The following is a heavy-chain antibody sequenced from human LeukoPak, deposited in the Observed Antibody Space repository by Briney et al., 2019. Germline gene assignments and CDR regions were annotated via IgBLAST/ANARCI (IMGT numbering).Heavy chain of an antibody. CDR1: GYSFTRYW. J-gene: IGHJ5*02. D-gene: IGHD1-1*01. CDR2: IYPGDSDT. Sequence: GESLKISCKGSGYSFTRYWIGWVRQMPGKGLEWMGIIYPGDSDTRYSPSFRGQVTISADKSINTAYLQWSNLKASDTAMYYCARVTVPNNWFDPWGQGTLVTVSS. CDR3: ARVTVPNNWFDP. V-gene: IGHV5-51*01.